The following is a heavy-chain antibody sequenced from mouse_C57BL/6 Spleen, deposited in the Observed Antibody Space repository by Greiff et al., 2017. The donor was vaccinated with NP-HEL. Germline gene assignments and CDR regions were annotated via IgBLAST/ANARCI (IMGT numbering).Heavy chain of an antibody. CDR1: GFTFSSYA. CDR2: ISDGGSYT. V-gene: IGHV5-4*01. J-gene: IGHJ1*03. CDR3: ARDGAPYFDV. Sequence: DVMLVESGGGLVKPGGSLKLSCAASGFTFSSYAMSWVRQTPEKRLEWVATISDGGSYTYYPDNVKGRFTISRDNAKNNLYLQMSHLKSEDTAMYYCARDGAPYFDVWGTGTTVTVSS.